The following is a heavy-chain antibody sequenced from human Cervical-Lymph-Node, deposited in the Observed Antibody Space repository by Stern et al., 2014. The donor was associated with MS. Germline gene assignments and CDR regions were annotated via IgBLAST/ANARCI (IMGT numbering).Heavy chain of an antibody. CDR2: IVPLFGTP. CDR1: GGTFNNHV. D-gene: IGHD5-12*01. CDR3: ANRDMGYTYGRHDY. V-gene: IGHV1-69*06. Sequence: VKLLESGAEVKKPGSSVKVSCKGSGGTFNNHVISWVRQARGQGLEWMGGIVPLFGTPDYARKFQGRVTITADKSTSTVHMVLSSLNREDTGIYYCANRDMGYTYGRHDYWGQGTLVTVS. J-gene: IGHJ4*02.